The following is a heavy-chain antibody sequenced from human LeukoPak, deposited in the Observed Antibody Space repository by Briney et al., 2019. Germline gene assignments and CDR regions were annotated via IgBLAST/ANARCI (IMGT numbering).Heavy chain of an antibody. CDR3: ARGKVVVAATLKWFDP. V-gene: IGHV4-34*01. D-gene: IGHD2-15*01. CDR2: INHSGST. J-gene: IGHJ5*02. CDR1: GGSFSGYY. Sequence: SETLSLTCAVYGGSFSGYYWSWIRQPPGKWLEWIGEINHSGSTNYNPSLKSRVTISVDTSKNQFSLKLSSVTAADTAVYYCARGKVVVAATLKWFDPWGQGTLVTVSS.